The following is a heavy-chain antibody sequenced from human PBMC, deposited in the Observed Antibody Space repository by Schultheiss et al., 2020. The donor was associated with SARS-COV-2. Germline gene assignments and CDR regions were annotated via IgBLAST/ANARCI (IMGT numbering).Heavy chain of an antibody. V-gene: IGHV4-59*01. CDR1: GGSFSGYY. CDR3: ARDRLPIFGVVDYYYGMDV. CDR2: IYYSGST. D-gene: IGHD3-3*01. J-gene: IGHJ6*02. Sequence: SETLSLTCAVYGGSFSGYYWSWIRQPPGKGLEWIGYIYYSGSTNYNPSLKSRVTISVDTSKNQFSLKLSSVTAADTAVYYCARDRLPIFGVVDYYYGMDVWGQGTTVTVSS.